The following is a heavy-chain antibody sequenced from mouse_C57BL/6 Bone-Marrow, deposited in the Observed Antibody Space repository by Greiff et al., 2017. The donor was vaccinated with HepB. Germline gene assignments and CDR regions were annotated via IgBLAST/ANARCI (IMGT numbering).Heavy chain of an antibody. Sequence: VKLQESGAELARPGASVKLSCKASGYTFTSYGISWVKQRTGQGLEWIGEIYPRSGNTYYNEKFKGKATLTADKSSSTAYMELRSLTSEDSAVYFCARYYYGSRYAMDYWGQGTSVTVSS. CDR3: ARYYYGSRYAMDY. V-gene: IGHV1-81*01. J-gene: IGHJ4*01. D-gene: IGHD1-1*01. CDR1: GYTFTSYG. CDR2: IYPRSGNT.